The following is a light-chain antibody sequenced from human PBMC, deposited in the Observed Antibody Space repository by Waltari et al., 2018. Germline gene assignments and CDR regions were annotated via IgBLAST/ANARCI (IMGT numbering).Light chain of an antibody. CDR2: GAC. CDR1: ESLTKRY. Sequence: VLTPSPVTLSLSPGERATLSCRSSESLTKRYLAWYQQKPGQAPRLLIYGACSRAAGIPYRFSGSGSGTDFTLTISRLEPEDFAVYYCQQYTSSIMYTFGQGTKLEIK. V-gene: IGKV3-20*01. J-gene: IGKJ2*01. CDR3: QQYTSSIMYT.